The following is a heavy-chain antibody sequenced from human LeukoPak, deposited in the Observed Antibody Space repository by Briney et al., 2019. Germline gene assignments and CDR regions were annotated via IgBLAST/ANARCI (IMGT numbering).Heavy chain of an antibody. J-gene: IGHJ6*02. Sequence: ETLSLTCAVYGGSFSGYYWSWIRQAPGKGLEWVANIKQDGSEKYYVDSVKGRFTISRDNAKNSLYLQMNSLRAEDTAVYYCAREYCSSTSCYPFYYYYGMDVWGQGTTVTVSS. V-gene: IGHV3-7*01. CDR2: IKQDGSEK. D-gene: IGHD2-2*01. CDR3: AREYCSSTSCYPFYYYYGMDV. CDR1: GGSFSGYY.